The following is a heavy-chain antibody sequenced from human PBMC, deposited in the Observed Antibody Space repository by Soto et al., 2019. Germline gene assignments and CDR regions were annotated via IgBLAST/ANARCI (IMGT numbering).Heavy chain of an antibody. D-gene: IGHD5-18*01. CDR2: IIPIFGTA. V-gene: IGHV1-69*13. CDR1: GGTFSSYA. Sequence: SVKVSCQASGGTFSSYAISWVRQAPGQGLEWMGGIIPIFGTANYAQKFQGRVTITADESTSTAYMELSSLRSEDTAVYYCAKGGYTPTPGISTENGYSYGPQDYYYYCRMDVLGQVTTVAVSS. J-gene: IGHJ6*02. CDR3: AKGGYTPTPGISTENGYSYGPQDYYYYCRMDV.